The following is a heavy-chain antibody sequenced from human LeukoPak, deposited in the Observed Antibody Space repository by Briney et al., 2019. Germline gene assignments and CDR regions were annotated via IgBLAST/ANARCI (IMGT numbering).Heavy chain of an antibody. CDR3: TRDVRLRHKYYYMDV. CDR1: GFTFSSYE. Sequence: GGSLRLSCAASGFTFSSYEMNWVRQAPGKGLEWVSYISSSGSTIYYADSVKGRFGISRDNANNSLFLQMNSLRAEDTAVYYCTRDVRLRHKYYYMDVWGKGTTVTVSS. V-gene: IGHV3-48*03. J-gene: IGHJ6*03. CDR2: ISSSGSTI. D-gene: IGHD4-17*01.